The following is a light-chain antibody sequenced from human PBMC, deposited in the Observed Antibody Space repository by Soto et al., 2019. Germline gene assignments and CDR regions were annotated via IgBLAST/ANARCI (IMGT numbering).Light chain of an antibody. CDR2: LESSGSY. Sequence: QSVLTQSSSASASLGSSVKLTCTLSSGHSSYIIAWHQQQPGKAPRYLMKLESSGSYNKGSGVPDRFSGSSSGAGRYLTISNLQFEDEADYYCETWDSNTRVFGGGTKLTVL. J-gene: IGLJ3*02. CDR3: ETWDSNTRV. V-gene: IGLV4-60*02. CDR1: SGHSSYI.